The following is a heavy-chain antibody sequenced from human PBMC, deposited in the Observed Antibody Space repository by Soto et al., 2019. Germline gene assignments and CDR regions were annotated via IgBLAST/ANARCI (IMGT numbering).Heavy chain of an antibody. CDR3: AREGYSYGSSPDY. CDR1: GGTFSSYT. J-gene: IGHJ4*02. CDR2: IIPILGIA. D-gene: IGHD5-18*01. V-gene: IGHV1-69*08. Sequence: QVQLVQSGAEVKKPGSSVKVSCKASGGTFSSYTINWVRQAPGQGLEWMGRIIPILGIANYAQKFQGRVTITADKSTSTAYMELSSLRSEDTAVYYCAREGYSYGSSPDYWGQGTLVTVSS.